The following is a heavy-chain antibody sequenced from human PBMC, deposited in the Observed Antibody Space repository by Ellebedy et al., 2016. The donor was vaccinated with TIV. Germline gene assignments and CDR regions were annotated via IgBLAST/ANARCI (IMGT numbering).Heavy chain of an antibody. CDR3: ARGPTARGLDY. J-gene: IGHJ4*02. V-gene: IGHV4-34*01. CDR2: IYHSGST. CDR1: GGSFSGYY. D-gene: IGHD1-26*01. Sequence: SETLSLTXAVYGGSFSGYYWSWIRQPPGKGLEWIGSIYHSGSTYYNPSLKSRVTISVDTSKNQFSLKLSSVTAADTAVYYCARGPTARGLDYWGQGTLVTVSS.